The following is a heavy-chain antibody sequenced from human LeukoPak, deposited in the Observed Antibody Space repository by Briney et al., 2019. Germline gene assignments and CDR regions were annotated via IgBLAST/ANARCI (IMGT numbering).Heavy chain of an antibody. V-gene: IGHV3-69-1*01. CDR2: ISSSSYI. J-gene: IGHJ4*02. D-gene: IGHD5-12*01. Sequence: AGGSLRLSCAASGFTFSNAWMYWVRQALGKGLEWVSSISSSSYIYYADSVKGRFTISRDNAKNSLYLQMNSLRAEDTAVYYCARVKGYSGYEDYWGQGTLVTVSS. CDR3: ARVKGYSGYEDY. CDR1: GFTFSNAW.